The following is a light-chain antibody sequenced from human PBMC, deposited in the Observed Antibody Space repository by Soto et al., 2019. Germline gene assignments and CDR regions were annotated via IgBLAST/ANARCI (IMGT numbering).Light chain of an antibody. J-gene: IGKJ4*01. CDR2: DAS. CDR1: QSVSSN. CDR3: QQRSNLLT. Sequence: EIVMTQSPVTLSVSPGEGATLSCRASQSVSSNLAWYQQKPGQAPRLLIYDASNRATGIPARFSGSGSGTDFTLTISSLEPEDFAVYYCQQRSNLLTFGGGTKGDIK. V-gene: IGKV3-11*01.